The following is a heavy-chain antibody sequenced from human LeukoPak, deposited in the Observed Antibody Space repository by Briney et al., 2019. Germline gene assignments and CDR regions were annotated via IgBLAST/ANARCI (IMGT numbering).Heavy chain of an antibody. CDR1: GGSFSGYY. D-gene: IGHD4-17*01. V-gene: IGHV4-34*01. CDR2: INHSGST. CDR3: ARKTDYGDYLNWFDP. J-gene: IGHJ5*02. Sequence: SETLSLTCAVYGGSFSGYYWSWIRQPPGKGLEWVGEINHSGSTNYNPSLKSRVTISVDTSKNQFSLKLSSVTAADTAVYYCARKTDYGDYLNWFDPWGQGTLVTVSS.